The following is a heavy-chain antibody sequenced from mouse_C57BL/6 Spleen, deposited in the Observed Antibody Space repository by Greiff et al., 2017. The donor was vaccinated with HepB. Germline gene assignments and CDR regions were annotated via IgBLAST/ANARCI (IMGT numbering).Heavy chain of an antibody. CDR1: GFTFSDYG. Sequence: EVKLMESGGGLVKPGGSLKLSCAASGFTFSDYGTHWVRQAPEKGLEWVAYISSGSSTIYYADTVKGRFTISRDNAKNTLFLQMTSLRSEDTAMYYCARTGGSSYYWYFDVWGTGTTVTVSS. CDR3: ARTGGSSYYWYFDV. V-gene: IGHV5-17*01. CDR2: ISSGSSTI. J-gene: IGHJ1*03. D-gene: IGHD1-1*01.